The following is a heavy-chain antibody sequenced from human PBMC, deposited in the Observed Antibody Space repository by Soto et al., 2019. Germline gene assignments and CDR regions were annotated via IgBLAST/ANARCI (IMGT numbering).Heavy chain of an antibody. J-gene: IGHJ6*02. CDR1: GGTFSSYA. CDR2: IIPIFGTA. Sequence: GASVKVSCKASGGTFSSYAISWVRQAPGQGLEWMGGIIPIFGTANYAQKFQGRVTITADESTSTAYMELSSLRSEDTAVYYCAGIGWFGGDYYGMDVWGQGTTVTVSS. D-gene: IGHD3-10*01. CDR3: AGIGWFGGDYYGMDV. V-gene: IGHV1-69*13.